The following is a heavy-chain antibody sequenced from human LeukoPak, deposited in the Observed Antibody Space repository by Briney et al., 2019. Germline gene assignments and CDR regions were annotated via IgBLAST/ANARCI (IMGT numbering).Heavy chain of an antibody. D-gene: IGHD3-16*01. V-gene: IGHV3-23*01. CDR1: GFSFSSYA. J-gene: IGHJ4*02. CDR3: AKWPEGAMDYFDY. CDR2: ISGDGTRT. Sequence: GGSLRLSCAASGFSFSSYAMTWARQAPVKGLEWVSAISGDGTRTHYADSVKGRFTISRDNSKNTLYLEMSSLRVEDTAIYYCAKWPEGAMDYFDYWGQGTLVTVSS.